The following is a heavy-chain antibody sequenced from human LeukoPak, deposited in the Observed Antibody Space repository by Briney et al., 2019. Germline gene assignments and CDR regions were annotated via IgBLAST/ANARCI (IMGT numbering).Heavy chain of an antibody. CDR1: GYTFTCYY. V-gene: IGHV1-2*02. CDR3: ARVYYYGSGTYINWFDP. D-gene: IGHD3-10*01. Sequence: GASVKVSCKASGYTFTCYYTHWVRQAPGQGLEWMGWINPNSGGTNYAQKFQGRVTMTRDTSISTAYMELSRLRSDDTAVYYCARVYYYGSGTYINWFDPWGQGTLVTVSS. J-gene: IGHJ5*02. CDR2: INPNSGGT.